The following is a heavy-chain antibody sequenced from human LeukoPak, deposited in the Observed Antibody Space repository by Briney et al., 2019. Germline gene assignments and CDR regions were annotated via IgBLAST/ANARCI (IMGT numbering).Heavy chain of an antibody. CDR2: ISGSGGST. V-gene: IGHV3-23*01. D-gene: IGHD3-22*01. CDR1: GFTFSSYA. J-gene: IGHJ4*02. CDR3: ATSIVVVISPFDY. Sequence: GGSLRLSCAASGFTFSSYAMNWVRQAPGKGLEWVLAISGSGGSTYYADSVKGRFTISRDNSKNTLYLQMNSLRAEDTAVYYCATSIVVVISPFDYWGQGTLVTVSS.